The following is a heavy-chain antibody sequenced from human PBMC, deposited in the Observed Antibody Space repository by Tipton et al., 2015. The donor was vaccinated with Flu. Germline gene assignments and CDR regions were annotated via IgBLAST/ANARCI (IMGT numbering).Heavy chain of an antibody. CDR1: GGSISGYY. J-gene: IGHJ4*02. CDR3: ARGVPAASTIDY. V-gene: IGHV4-59*01. D-gene: IGHD2-2*01. Sequence: TLSLTCTVSGGSISGYYWSWIRQPPGKGLEWIGYIYYSGSTNYNPSLKSRVTISVDTSKNQFSLKLSSVTAADTAVYYCARGVPAASTIDYWGQGTLVTVSS. CDR2: IYYSGST.